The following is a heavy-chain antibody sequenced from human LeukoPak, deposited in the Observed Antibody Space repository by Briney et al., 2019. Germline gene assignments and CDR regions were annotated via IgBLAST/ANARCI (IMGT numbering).Heavy chain of an antibody. CDR2: IYYSGST. J-gene: IGHJ4*02. D-gene: IGHD1-7*01. CDR1: GGSISSGGYY. V-gene: IGHV4-31*03. CDR3: ARDKTGPTTLDY. Sequence: PSQTLSLTCTVSGGSISSGGYYWRWIRQHPGKGLEWIGYIYYSGSTYYNPSLKIRVTISVDTSKNQFSLKLSSVPAADTAGYDWARDKTGPTTLDYWGQGTLVTVSS.